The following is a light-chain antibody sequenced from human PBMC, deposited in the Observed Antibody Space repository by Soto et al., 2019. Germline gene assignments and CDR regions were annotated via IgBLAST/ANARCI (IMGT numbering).Light chain of an antibody. CDR3: QQYGSSYT. Sequence: EIVLTQSPGTLSLSPGERATLSCRASQSVSSSYLAWYQQKHGQAPRLLIYGASSRATGIPDRFSGSGSGTDFTLTIGRLEPEDIAEYYCQQYGSSYTFGGGTKEEIK. V-gene: IGKV3-20*01. J-gene: IGKJ4*01. CDR2: GAS. CDR1: QSVSSSY.